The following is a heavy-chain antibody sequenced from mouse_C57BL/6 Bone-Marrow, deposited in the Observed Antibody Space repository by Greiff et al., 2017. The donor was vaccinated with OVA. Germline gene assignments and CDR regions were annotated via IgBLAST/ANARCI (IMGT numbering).Heavy chain of an antibody. CDR1: GFTFSSYA. CDR3: ARDGNYVKGAMDY. Sequence: EVMLVESGGGLVKPGGSLKLSCAASGFTFSSYAMSWVRQTPERRLAWVATISDGGSYTYYPAHVKGRFPISRDNAKNNLYLQMSHLKSEDTAIYYCARDGNYVKGAMDYCGQGTSVTVSS. CDR2: ISDGGSYT. D-gene: IGHD2-1*01. V-gene: IGHV5-4*01. J-gene: IGHJ4*01.